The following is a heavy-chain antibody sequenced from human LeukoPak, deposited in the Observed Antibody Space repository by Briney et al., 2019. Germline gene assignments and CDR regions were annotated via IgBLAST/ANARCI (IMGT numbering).Heavy chain of an antibody. CDR3: ATTYYYDSSSYYPVLDAFDI. CDR2: INPNSGGT. V-gene: IGHV1-2*02. J-gene: IGHJ3*02. D-gene: IGHD3-22*01. Sequence: EASVKVSCKASGYTFSAYHMHWVRQAPGQGLEWMGWINPNSGGTNYAQKFQGRVTMTRDTSISTAYMELSRLRFDDTAVYYCATTYYYDSSSYYPVLDAFDIWGQGTMVTVSS. CDR1: GYTFSAYH.